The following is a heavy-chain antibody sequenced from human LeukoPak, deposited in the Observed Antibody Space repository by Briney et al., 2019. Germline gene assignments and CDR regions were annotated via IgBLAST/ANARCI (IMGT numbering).Heavy chain of an antibody. V-gene: IGHV4-39*01. Sequence: ASETLSLTCTASGGSISSSSYYWGWIRQPPGKGLEWIGSIYYSGSTYYNPSLKSRVTISVDTSKNQFSLKLSSVTAADTAVYYCARHGPTWNYGEIDYWGQGTLVTVSS. D-gene: IGHD1-7*01. CDR1: GGSISSSSYY. CDR2: IYYSGST. CDR3: ARHGPTWNYGEIDY. J-gene: IGHJ4*02.